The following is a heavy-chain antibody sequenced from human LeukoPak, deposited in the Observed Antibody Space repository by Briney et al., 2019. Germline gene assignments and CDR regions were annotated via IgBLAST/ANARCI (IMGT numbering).Heavy chain of an antibody. V-gene: IGHV3-48*01. D-gene: IGHD4-11*01. J-gene: IGHJ4*02. Sequence: GGSLRLSCAASGFVFSSYSKNWVRQAPGKGLEWVSFLIVGNGNQHYADSVKGRFTISRDDAKNSLYLQMNSLRAEDTAVYYCASSPLLMTTVTTGIDYWGQGTLATVSS. CDR1: GFVFSSYS. CDR3: ASSPLLMTTVTTGIDY. CDR2: LIVGNGNQ.